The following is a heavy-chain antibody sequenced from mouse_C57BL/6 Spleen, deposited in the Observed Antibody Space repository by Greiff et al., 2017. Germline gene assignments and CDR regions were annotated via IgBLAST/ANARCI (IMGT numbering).Heavy chain of an antibody. J-gene: IGHJ2*01. CDR2: INPNYGTT. Sequence: EVQLQQSGPELVKPGASVKISCKASGYSFTDYNMNWVKQSNGKSLEWIGVINPNYGTTSYNQKFQGKATLTVDQSSSTAYMQLNSLTSEDSAVYYCARGAYGSSSHYFDYWGQGTTLTVSS. CDR3: ARGAYGSSSHYFDY. D-gene: IGHD1-1*01. CDR1: GYSFTDYN. V-gene: IGHV1-39*01.